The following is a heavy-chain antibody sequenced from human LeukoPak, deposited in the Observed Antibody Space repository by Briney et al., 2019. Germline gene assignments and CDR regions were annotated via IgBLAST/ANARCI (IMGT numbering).Heavy chain of an antibody. D-gene: IGHD2-2*01. V-gene: IGHV4-59*01. CDR1: GGSIRRYY. J-gene: IGHJ3*02. CDR2: IYYSGST. Sequence: SETLSLTPTVPGGSIRRYYWSWIREPLERRLEWIGYIYYSGSTNYSPSLKSRVTISVDTSKNQFSLKLSSVTAADTAVYYCARDLVYCSSTSCEHAFDIWGQGTMVTVSS. CDR3: ARDLVYCSSTSCEHAFDI.